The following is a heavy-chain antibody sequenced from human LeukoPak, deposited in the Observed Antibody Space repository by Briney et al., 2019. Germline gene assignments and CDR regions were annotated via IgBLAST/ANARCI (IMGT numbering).Heavy chain of an antibody. CDR1: GGTFSGFA. CDR3: ARVYSSSWYYFDY. CDR2: INTNTGNP. J-gene: IGHJ4*02. D-gene: IGHD6-13*01. Sequence: GSSVKVSCEASGGTFSGFAVTWVRQAPGQGLEWMGWINTNTGNPTYAQGFAGRFVFSLDTSVSTAYLQISSLKAEDTAVYYCARVYSSSWYYFDYWGQGTLVTVSS. V-gene: IGHV7-4-1*02.